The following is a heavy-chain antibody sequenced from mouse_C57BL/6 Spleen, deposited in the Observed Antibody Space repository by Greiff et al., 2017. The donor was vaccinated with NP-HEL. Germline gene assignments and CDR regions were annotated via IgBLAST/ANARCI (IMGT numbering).Heavy chain of an antibody. CDR1: GYSITSGYY. CDR3: AWNFDY. Sequence: DVQLQESGPGLVKPSQSLSLPCSVTGYSITSGYYWNWIRQFPGNKLEWMGYISYDGSNNYNPSLKNRISITRDTSKNQFFLKLNSVTTEDTATYYCAWNFDYWGQGTTLTVSS. V-gene: IGHV3-6*01. J-gene: IGHJ2*01. CDR2: ISYDGSN.